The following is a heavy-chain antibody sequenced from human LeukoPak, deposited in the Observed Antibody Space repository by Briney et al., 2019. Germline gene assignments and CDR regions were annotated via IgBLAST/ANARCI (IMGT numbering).Heavy chain of an antibody. V-gene: IGHV4-4*09. CDR3: ARHAHRGIAARVLDFDY. CDR1: GGSISSYY. Sequence: SETLSLTCTVSGGSISSYYWSWIRQPPGKGLEWIGYIYTSGSTNYNPSLESRVTISVDTSKNQFSLKLSSVTAADTAVYYCARHAHRGIAARVLDFDYWGQGTLVTVSS. D-gene: IGHD6-6*01. J-gene: IGHJ4*02. CDR2: IYTSGST.